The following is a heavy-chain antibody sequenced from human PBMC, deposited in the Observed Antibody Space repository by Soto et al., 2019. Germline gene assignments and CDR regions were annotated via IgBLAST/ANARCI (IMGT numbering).Heavy chain of an antibody. CDR3: ARGAEHQLLSRDYFYGMDV. Sequence: GSLRLSCAASGFTFSSYGMHWVRQAPGKGLEWVAVISFEGNTQYYADSVKGRFTISRANSKDTLSLQIHSLRPEDTAVYYCARGAEHQLLSRDYFYGMDVGGQGTTVTVSS. CDR1: GFTFSSYG. V-gene: IGHV3-30*05. D-gene: IGHD1-1*01. J-gene: IGHJ6*02. CDR2: ISFEGNTQ.